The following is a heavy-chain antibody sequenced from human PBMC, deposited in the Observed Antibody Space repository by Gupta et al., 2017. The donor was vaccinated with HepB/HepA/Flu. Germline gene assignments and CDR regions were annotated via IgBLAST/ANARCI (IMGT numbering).Heavy chain of an antibody. CDR1: GCTFIRHA. CDR3: AKDFKAYCSGCPDY. CDR2: ISHSGGST. D-gene: IGHD2-15*01. J-gene: IGHJ4*02. V-gene: IGHV3-23*01. Sequence: EVHVLESGGGLVQPGVSLSLPCPASGCTFIRHAMNWFRQVPGEGLEWVSCISHSGGSTYYADSVKGRFAISRDQSDNTLYLQMQSLRVEDTAIYFCAKDFKAYCSGCPDYWGQGTLVTVSS.